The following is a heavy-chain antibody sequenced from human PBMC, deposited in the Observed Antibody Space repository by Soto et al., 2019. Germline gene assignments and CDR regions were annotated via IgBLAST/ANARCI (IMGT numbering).Heavy chain of an antibody. CDR3: ARRPLETYNFDY. D-gene: IGHD1-1*01. J-gene: IGHJ4*02. CDR2: IDHSGST. V-gene: IGHV4-30-2*01. Sequence: SETLSLTCAVSGGSIITGGYSWSSTRQPPVKGLEWIVYIDHSGSTYYNPSLKSRFTIPVERLKNQFSLKLSSVPASDPVVYYSARRPLETYNFDYWGEGRLGADS. CDR1: GGSIITGGYS.